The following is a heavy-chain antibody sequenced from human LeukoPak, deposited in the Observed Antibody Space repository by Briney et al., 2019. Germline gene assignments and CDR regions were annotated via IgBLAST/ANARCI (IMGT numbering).Heavy chain of an antibody. V-gene: IGHV3-48*01. Sequence: GGSLRLSCAGSGDSFISHTMIWVRQAPGKELEWISYIGYSGSPIYYADSVKGRFGISRDDAKTSLYLHMNSLRAEDTAFYYCAREYDSRARFDSWGQGILVTASS. CDR2: IGYSGSPI. J-gene: IGHJ4*02. CDR3: AREYDSRARFDS. CDR1: GDSFISHT. D-gene: IGHD4-11*01.